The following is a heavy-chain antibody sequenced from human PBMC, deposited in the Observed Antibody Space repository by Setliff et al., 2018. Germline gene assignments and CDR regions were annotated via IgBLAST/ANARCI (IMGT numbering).Heavy chain of an antibody. CDR2: IYYSGST. V-gene: IGHV4-59*01. CDR3: ARDGYHDSSGYYHPDAFDI. D-gene: IGHD3-22*01. CDR1: GVSISSYY. Sequence: PSETLSLTCTVSGVSISSYYWSWIRQPPGKGLEWIAYIYYSGSTNYNPSLKSRVTISLDTSKNQFSLKLSSVTAADTAVYYCARDGYHDSSGYYHPDAFDIWGQGTMVTVSS. J-gene: IGHJ3*02.